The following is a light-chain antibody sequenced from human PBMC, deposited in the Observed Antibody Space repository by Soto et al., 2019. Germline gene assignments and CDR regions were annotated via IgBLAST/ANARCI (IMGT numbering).Light chain of an antibody. CDR3: CSDTSSSTAV. V-gene: IGLV2-14*01. CDR2: DVS. Sequence: QSALTQPASVSGSPGQSITISCTGTSSDVGRYNYVSWYQRHPGKAPKLIIYDVSNRPSGVSNRFSGSKSGTTASLTISGHQTEDEADYYCCSDTSSSTAVFGGGTKVTVL. J-gene: IGLJ2*01. CDR1: SSDVGRYNY.